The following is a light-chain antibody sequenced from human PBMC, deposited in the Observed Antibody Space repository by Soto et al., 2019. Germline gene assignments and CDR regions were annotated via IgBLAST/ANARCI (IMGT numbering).Light chain of an antibody. CDR3: QQYNNWPRGT. Sequence: DIVMTQSPDSLAVSLGERATINCKSSQSVLYSSNNKNYLAWYQQKPGQPPKLLIYWASTRESGVPDRFSGSGSGTDFTLTISSLQAEDFAVYYCQQYNNWPRGTFGQGTKLEIK. CDR2: WAS. CDR1: QSVLYSSNNKNY. V-gene: IGKV4-1*01. J-gene: IGKJ2*01.